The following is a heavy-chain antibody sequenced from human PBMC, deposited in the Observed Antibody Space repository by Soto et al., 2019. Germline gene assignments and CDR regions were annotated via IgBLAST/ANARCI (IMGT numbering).Heavy chain of an antibody. Sequence: QLQLHESGPGLVKPSETLSLTCNVSGDSIGRFYWSWIRQSAGKGLAWIGRVYSTGGVTYNPALKGRVTISLDRSNNPVSLEMNSVTAADTAVYFCARDLSGTGLDIWGRGTRVSVSS. CDR2: VYSTGGV. CDR1: GDSIGRFY. V-gene: IGHV4-4*07. J-gene: IGHJ6*02. D-gene: IGHD1-26*01. CDR3: ARDLSGTGLDI.